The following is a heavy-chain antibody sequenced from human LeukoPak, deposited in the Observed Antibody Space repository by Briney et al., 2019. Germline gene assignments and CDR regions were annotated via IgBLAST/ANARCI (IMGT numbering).Heavy chain of an antibody. CDR3: ARDVDFWSGYYAYYYYYYMDV. CDR2: KKQDGSEK. J-gene: IGHJ6*03. CDR1: GFTFSSYW. V-gene: IGHV3-7*01. Sequence: GGSLRLSCAASGFTFSSYWMSWVRQAPGKGLEWVANKKQDGSEKYYVDSVKGRFTISRDNAKNSLYLQMNSLRAEDTAVYYCARDVDFWSGYYAYYYYYYMDVWGKGTTVTVSS. D-gene: IGHD3-3*01.